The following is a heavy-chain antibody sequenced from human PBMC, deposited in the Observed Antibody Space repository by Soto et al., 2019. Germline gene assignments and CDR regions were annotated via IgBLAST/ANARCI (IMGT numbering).Heavy chain of an antibody. Sequence: GGSLRLACAASEFTFSDYYMRWIRQAPGKVLEWVSYISSSGTIIYYADSVKGRFTISRDNAKNSLYLQMNSLRAEDTAVYYCARDLGYYDSSGYFDYWGRGTLVSVSS. CDR1: EFTFSDYY. D-gene: IGHD3-22*01. CDR2: ISSSGTII. V-gene: IGHV3-11*01. CDR3: ARDLGYYDSSGYFDY. J-gene: IGHJ4*02.